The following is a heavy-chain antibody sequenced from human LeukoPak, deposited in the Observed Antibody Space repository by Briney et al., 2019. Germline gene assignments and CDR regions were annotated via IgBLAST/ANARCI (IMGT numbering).Heavy chain of an antibody. J-gene: IGHJ4*02. CDR3: PLNGWKRDYFDY. D-gene: IGHD2-8*01. Sequence: PGGSLRLSCAASRFTFGDYAMSWVRQAPGKGLEWVGFTRSKAYGGTTEYAASVKGRFTISRDDSKSIAYLQMNSLKTEDTAVYYCPLNGWKRDYFDYWGQGTLVTVSS. CDR2: TRSKAYGGTT. CDR1: RFTFGDYA. V-gene: IGHV3-49*04.